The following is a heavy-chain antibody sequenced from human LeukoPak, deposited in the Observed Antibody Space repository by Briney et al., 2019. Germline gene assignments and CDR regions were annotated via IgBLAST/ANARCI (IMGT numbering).Heavy chain of an antibody. CDR1: GFTFSTYW. CDR2: LKEDGSEK. Sequence: GGSLRLSCSASGFTFSTYWMSWVRQSPGKGLEWVARLKEDGSEKYYLDSVKGRFTVSRDNAKNSLYLQMNSLRVEDTALYYCTLLESGYWGQGTLVTVSS. J-gene: IGHJ4*02. CDR3: TLLESGY. D-gene: IGHD3-3*02. V-gene: IGHV3-7*03.